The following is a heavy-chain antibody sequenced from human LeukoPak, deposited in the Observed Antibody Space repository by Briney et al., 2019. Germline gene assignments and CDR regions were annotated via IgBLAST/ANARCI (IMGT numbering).Heavy chain of an antibody. CDR2: IRYDGSIK. J-gene: IGHJ4*02. D-gene: IGHD2-21*01. Sequence: GGTLRLSCAASGFTFSSYGIHWVRQAPGKGLEWVTFIRYDGSIKYYADSVKGRFTISRDNSKNTLYLQMNSLRAEDTAVYYCAKDLTRSRLWTTKSTGFNYWGQGTLVTVSS. CDR1: GFTFSSYG. CDR3: AKDLTRSRLWTTKSTGFNY. V-gene: IGHV3-30*02.